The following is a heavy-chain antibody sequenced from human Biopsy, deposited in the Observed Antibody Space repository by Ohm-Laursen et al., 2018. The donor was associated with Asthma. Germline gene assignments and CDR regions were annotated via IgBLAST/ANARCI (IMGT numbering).Heavy chain of an antibody. Sequence: ASVKVSCNASGYTFISYAIHWVRQAPGQRLEWTGWINAGNGNTKYSQKFQGRVTITRDTSASTAYMELSSLRSEDTAVYYCARTYYDFLTGQVIDAFAIWGQGTMVTVSS. CDR2: INAGNGNT. V-gene: IGHV1-3*01. J-gene: IGHJ3*02. CDR1: GYTFISYA. D-gene: IGHD3-9*01. CDR3: ARTYYDFLTGQVIDAFAI.